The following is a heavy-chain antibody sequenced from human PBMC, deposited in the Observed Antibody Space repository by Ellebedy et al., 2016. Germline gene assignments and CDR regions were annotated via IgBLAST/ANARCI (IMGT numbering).Heavy chain of an antibody. V-gene: IGHV3-30-3*01. Sequence: GGSLRLSCAASGFTFSSYAMYWVRQAPGKGLEWVAVISYDGSNKYYADSVKGRFTISRDNSKNTLYLQMNSLRAEDTAVYYCARDSDFDILTGYYSNYYYYGMDVWGQGTTVTVSS. CDR3: ARDSDFDILTGYYSNYYYYGMDV. J-gene: IGHJ6*02. CDR1: GFTFSSYA. D-gene: IGHD3-9*01. CDR2: ISYDGSNK.